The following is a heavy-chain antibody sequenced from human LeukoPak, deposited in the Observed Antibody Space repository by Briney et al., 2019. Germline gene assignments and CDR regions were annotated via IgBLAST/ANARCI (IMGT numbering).Heavy chain of an antibody. CDR3: ARGFPPRRNYDSRGYYSYYFDY. Sequence: AASVKVSCKASGYTFTSYGISWVRQAPGQGLEWMGWISAYNGYTNYAQKLQGRVTMTTDTSTSTAYMELSSLRSDDTAVYYCARGFPPRRNYDSRGYYSYYFDYWGQGTLVTVSS. V-gene: IGHV1-18*01. CDR1: GYTFTSYG. D-gene: IGHD3-22*01. J-gene: IGHJ4*02. CDR2: ISAYNGYT.